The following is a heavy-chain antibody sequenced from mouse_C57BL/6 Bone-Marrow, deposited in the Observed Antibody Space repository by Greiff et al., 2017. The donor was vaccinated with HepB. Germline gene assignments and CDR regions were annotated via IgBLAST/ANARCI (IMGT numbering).Heavy chain of an antibody. CDR2: IYPRSGNT. V-gene: IGHV1-81*01. CDR3: ARLLLITTVVARDY. D-gene: IGHD1-1*01. J-gene: IGHJ2*01. Sequence: QVQLQQSGAELARPGASVKLSCKASGYTFTSYGISWVKQRTEQGLEWIGEIYPRSGNTYYNEKFKGKATLTADKSSSTAYMELRSLTSEDSAVYFCARLLLITTVVARDYWGQGTTLTVSS. CDR1: GYTFTSYG.